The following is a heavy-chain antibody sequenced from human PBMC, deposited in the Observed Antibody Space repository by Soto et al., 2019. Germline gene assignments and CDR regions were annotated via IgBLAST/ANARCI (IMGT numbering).Heavy chain of an antibody. CDR1: DDSISSYY. J-gene: IGHJ4*02. D-gene: IGHD1-26*01. V-gene: IGHV4-59*01. CDR2: IYYSGST. CDR3: AREVVGALDS. Sequence: QVQLQESGPGLVKPSETLSLTCTVSDDSISSYYWSWIRQPPGKGLEWIGYIYYSGSTSYNPSLKSRVTLSADTSKNQLSLKLSSVTAADTAVYYCAREVVGALDSWGQGTLVTVSS.